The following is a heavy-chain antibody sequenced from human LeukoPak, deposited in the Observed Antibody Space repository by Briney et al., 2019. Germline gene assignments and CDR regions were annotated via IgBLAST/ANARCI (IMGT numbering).Heavy chain of an antibody. CDR1: GFTFSSYW. V-gene: IGHV3-7*01. J-gene: IGHJ4*02. D-gene: IGHD3-22*01. CDR3: AKGWYYYDSSGYFFDY. CDR2: IKQDGSEK. Sequence: GGSLRLSCAASGFTFSSYWMSWVRQAPGKGLEWVANIKQDGSEKYYVDSVKGRFTISRDNAKNSLYLQMNSLRAEDTAVYYCAKGWYYYDSSGYFFDYWGQGTLVTVSS.